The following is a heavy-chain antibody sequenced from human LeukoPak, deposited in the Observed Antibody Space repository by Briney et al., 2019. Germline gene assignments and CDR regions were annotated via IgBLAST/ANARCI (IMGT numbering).Heavy chain of an antibody. J-gene: IGHJ4*02. D-gene: IGHD4-17*01. CDR1: GFVLSTYS. V-gene: IGHV3-23*01. Sequence: GGSLRLSCAASGFVLSTYSINWVRQAPGKGLEWVSTISGSGDSTYYADSVKGRFTISRDNSKNTLYLQMNSLRAEDTAVYYCAKDPYGDYALFDYWGQGSLVTVSS. CDR2: ISGSGDST. CDR3: AKDPYGDYALFDY.